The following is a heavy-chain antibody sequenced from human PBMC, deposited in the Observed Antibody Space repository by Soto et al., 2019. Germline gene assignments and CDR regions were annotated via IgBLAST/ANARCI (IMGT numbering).Heavy chain of an antibody. J-gene: IGHJ6*02. D-gene: IGHD1-26*01. CDR1: GFPFDDYT. V-gene: IGHV3-43*01. CDR2: ISWDGGST. Sequence: GGSLRLSCAASGFPFDDYTMHWVRQAPGKGLEWVSLISWDGGSTYYADSVKGRSTISRDNSKNSLYLQMNSLRTEDTALYYCAKDSTGSGSYDYYYYGMDVWGQGTTVTVSS. CDR3: AKDSTGSGSYDYYYYGMDV.